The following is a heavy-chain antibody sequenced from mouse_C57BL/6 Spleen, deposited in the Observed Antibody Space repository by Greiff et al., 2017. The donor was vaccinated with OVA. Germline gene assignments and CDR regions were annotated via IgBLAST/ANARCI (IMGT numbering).Heavy chain of an antibody. CDR2: ILPNSGST. Sequence: VKLQQPGAELVKPGASVTLSCKASGYTFTSYCMRWGKRRPGQGLEWIGMILPNSGSTNYNEKFKSKATLTVDKSSSTAYMQLSSLTSEDSAVYYCAREEDFTYAMDYWGKGTSVTVSS. V-gene: IGHV1-64*01. J-gene: IGHJ4*01. CDR1: GYTFTSYC. CDR3: AREEDFTYAMDY.